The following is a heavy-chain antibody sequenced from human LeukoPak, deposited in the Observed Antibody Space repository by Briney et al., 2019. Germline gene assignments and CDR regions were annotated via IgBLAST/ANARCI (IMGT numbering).Heavy chain of an antibody. Sequence: ASVKVSCRASGYTFTGYYMHWVRQAPGQGLEWMGWINPNSGGTNYAQKFQGRVTMTRDTSISTAYMELSGLRSDDTAVYYCARDTRRPNYYDSLGYGMDVWGQGTTVTVSS. CDR1: GYTFTGYY. D-gene: IGHD3-22*01. V-gene: IGHV1-2*02. CDR3: ARDTRRPNYYDSLGYGMDV. CDR2: INPNSGGT. J-gene: IGHJ6*02.